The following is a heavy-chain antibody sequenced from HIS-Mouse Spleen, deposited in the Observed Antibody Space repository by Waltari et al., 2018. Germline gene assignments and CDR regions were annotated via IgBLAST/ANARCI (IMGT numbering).Heavy chain of an antibody. J-gene: IGHJ2*01. CDR3: AREIPYSSSWYDWYFDL. Sequence: QLQLQESGPGLVKPSETLSLTCTVSGGSISSRSYHWGWIRQPPGKGLEWIGRIYYSGSTYYNPSLKSRVTISVDTSKNQFSLKLSSVTAADTAVYYCAREIPYSSSWYDWYFDLWGRGTLVTVSS. CDR2: IYYSGST. D-gene: IGHD6-13*01. CDR1: GGSISSRSYH. V-gene: IGHV4-39*07.